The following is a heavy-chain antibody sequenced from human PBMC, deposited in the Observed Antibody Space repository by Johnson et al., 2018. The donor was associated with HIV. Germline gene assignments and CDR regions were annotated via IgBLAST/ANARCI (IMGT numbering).Heavy chain of an antibody. CDR3: ARDGTETGPDDAFDI. D-gene: IGHD1-1*01. Sequence: QVQLVESGGGVVQPGRSLRLSCAASGFTFSSYAMHWVRQAPGKGLAWVAVIYRAGSTYYADSVKDRFTISRDISKNTIYLQMNSLRAEDTAMYYCARDGTETGPDDAFDIWGQGTMVTVSS. CDR2: IYRAGST. V-gene: IGHV3-30*14. CDR1: GFTFSSYA. J-gene: IGHJ3*02.